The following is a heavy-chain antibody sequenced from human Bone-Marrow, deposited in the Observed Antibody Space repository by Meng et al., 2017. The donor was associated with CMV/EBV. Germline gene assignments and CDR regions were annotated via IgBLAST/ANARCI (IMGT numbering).Heavy chain of an antibody. CDR1: GFTFSNYA. CDR3: AKSDYDTLTGYFGP. J-gene: IGHJ5*02. D-gene: IGHD3-9*01. CDR2: ISGRGGTT. V-gene: IGHV3-23*01. Sequence: GESLKISCAASGFTFSNYAMSWVRLAPGRGLEWVSSISGRGGTTSYADSVKGRFTISRDNSRNTLYLQMNSVRADDTAIYYCAKSDYDTLTGYFGPWDQGTLVTVSS.